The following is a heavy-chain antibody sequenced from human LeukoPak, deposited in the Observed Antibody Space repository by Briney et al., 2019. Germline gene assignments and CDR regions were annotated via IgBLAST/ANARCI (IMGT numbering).Heavy chain of an antibody. D-gene: IGHD6-19*01. CDR2: INPNSGGT. CDR1: GYTFTGYY. CDR3: ARGGSGSYSSGWLRDNWFDP. V-gene: IGHV1-2*02. J-gene: IGHJ5*02. Sequence: ASVKVSCKASGYTFTGYYMHWVRQAPGQGLEWMGWINPNSGGTNYAQKFQGRVTMTRDTSISTAYMELSRLRSDDTAVYYCARGGSGSYSSGWLRDNWFDPWGQGTLVTVSS.